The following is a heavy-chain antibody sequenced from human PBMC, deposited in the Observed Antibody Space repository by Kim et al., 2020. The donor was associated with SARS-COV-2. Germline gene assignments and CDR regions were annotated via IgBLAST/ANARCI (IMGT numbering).Heavy chain of an antibody. CDR3: ASKDIRVLGSR. Sequence: SETLSLTCAVSGGSISSNNWWSWVRQPPGKGLEWIGEIYHSGSTNYNASLKSRVTISIDMSKNQFSLKLTSVTAADTAVYYCASKDIRVLGSRWGQGTLVTVSS. V-gene: IGHV4-4*02. J-gene: IGHJ4*02. D-gene: IGHD3-10*01. CDR2: IYHSGST. CDR1: GGSISSNNW.